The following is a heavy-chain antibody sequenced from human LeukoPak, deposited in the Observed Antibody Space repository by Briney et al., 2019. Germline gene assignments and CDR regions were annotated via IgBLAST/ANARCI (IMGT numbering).Heavy chain of an antibody. CDR1: GYTFTSYG. CDR2: INPSGGST. V-gene: IGHV1-46*01. J-gene: IGHJ4*02. Sequence: ASVKVSCKASGYTFTSYGISWVRQAPGQGLEWMGIINPSGGSTGYAQKFQGRVTMTRDTSTSTVYMELSRLRSNDTAVYYCARDLKAGIAAARGPLYHFDYWGQGTLVTVSS. CDR3: ARDLKAGIAAARGPLYHFDY. D-gene: IGHD6-13*01.